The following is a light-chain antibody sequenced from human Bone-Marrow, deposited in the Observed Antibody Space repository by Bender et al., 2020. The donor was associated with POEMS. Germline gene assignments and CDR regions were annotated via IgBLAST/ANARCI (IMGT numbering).Light chain of an antibody. J-gene: IGLJ3*02. CDR2: EGN. V-gene: IGLV2-23*01. CDR1: SSDVGSYNV. Sequence: QPALTQPASVSGSPGQSITISCTGTSSDVGSYNVVSWYQQHPGKAPKVMIYEGNKRPSGVSNRFSGSKSGNTASLTISGLQSDDEAIYFCVAWDASLNGWVFGGGTKLTVL. CDR3: VAWDASLNGWV.